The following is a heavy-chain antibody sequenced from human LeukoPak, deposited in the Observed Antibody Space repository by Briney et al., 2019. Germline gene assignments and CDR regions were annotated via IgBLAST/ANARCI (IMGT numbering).Heavy chain of an antibody. CDR2: IKEDGSEN. D-gene: IGHD1-1*01. V-gene: IGHV3-7*01. CDR1: GFTFSNYV. J-gene: IGHJ4*02. CDR3: ARQRYSDY. Sequence: GGSLRLSCAASGFTFSNYVMSWVRQAPGKGLEWVANIKEDGSENPYVESVKGRFTISRDNAKNSLYLQLNSLRAEDTAVYFCARQRYSDYWGQGTLVTVSS.